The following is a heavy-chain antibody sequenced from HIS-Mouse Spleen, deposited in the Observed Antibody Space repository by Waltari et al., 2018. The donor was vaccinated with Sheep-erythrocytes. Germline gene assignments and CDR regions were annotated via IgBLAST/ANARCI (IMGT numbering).Heavy chain of an antibody. CDR2: IYYSGRP. CDR1: GGSISSGGYY. V-gene: IGHV4-31*03. D-gene: IGHD3-10*01. J-gene: IGHJ5*02. CDR3: ARALIITMVRGVTSTWFDP. Sequence: QVQLQESGPGLVKPSQTLSLTCTVSGGSISSGGYYLRWIRQLPGKGLEWIGYIYYSGRPYYPPSLTSRVTISVDPSKHQFSLELSSVTAADTAVYYCARALIITMVRGVTSTWFDPWGQGTLVTVSS.